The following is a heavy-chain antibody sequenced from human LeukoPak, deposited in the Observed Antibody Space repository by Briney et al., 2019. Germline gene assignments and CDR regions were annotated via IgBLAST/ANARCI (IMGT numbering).Heavy chain of an antibody. Sequence: PGGSLRLSCAVSGFSFSSYWMYWVRQAPGKGLVWVSRIISDGSSTNYADSVKGRFTISRDNSKNTLYLLMNSLRAEDTAVYYCAKFYDILTGYIDYWGQGTLVTVSS. V-gene: IGHV3-74*01. CDR3: AKFYDILTGYIDY. J-gene: IGHJ4*02. D-gene: IGHD3-9*01. CDR2: IISDGSST. CDR1: GFSFSSYW.